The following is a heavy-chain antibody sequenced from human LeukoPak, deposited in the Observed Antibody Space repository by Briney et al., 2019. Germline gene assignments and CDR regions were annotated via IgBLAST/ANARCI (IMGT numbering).Heavy chain of an antibody. D-gene: IGHD3-10*01. CDR1: GFSFSNYA. CDR3: AKDCAFGVWYGECEVDY. Sequence: GGSLRLSCAASGFSFSNYAMSWVRQAPGKGLEWVSVISGTGGSTYYADSVQGRFTISRDNSKNTLYLQMNSLRAEDTATYYCAKDCAFGVWYGECEVDYWGQGTLVTVSS. J-gene: IGHJ4*02. V-gene: IGHV3-23*01. CDR2: ISGTGGST.